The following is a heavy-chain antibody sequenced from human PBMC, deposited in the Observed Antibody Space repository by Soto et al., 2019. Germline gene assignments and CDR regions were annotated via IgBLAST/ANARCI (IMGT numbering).Heavy chain of an antibody. CDR3: AVKGYYGSGSYYYYYGMDV. V-gene: IGHV4-59*01. CDR2: IYYSGST. D-gene: IGHD3-10*01. CDR1: GDSFRTYY. Sequence: PSETLSLTCTVSGDSFRTYYCSWIRQPPGKGLEWIGYIYYSGSTNYNPSLKSRVTISVDTSKNQFSLKLSSVTAADTAAYYCAVKGYYGSGSYYYYYGMDVWGQGTTVTVSS. J-gene: IGHJ6*02.